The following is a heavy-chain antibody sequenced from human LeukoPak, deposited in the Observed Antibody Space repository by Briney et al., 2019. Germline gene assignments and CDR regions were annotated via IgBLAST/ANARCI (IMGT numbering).Heavy chain of an antibody. J-gene: IGHJ4*02. CDR3: AKRRDYCSGGSCYSLDY. Sequence: PGRSLRLSCAASGFRFSDYGMHWVRQAPGRGLEWVAVISSDGTKKAYADSVKGRFTISRDNSENTPYLQMSSLRAEDTAVYYCAKRRDYCSGGSCYSLDYWGQGTLVTVSS. CDR2: ISSDGTKK. D-gene: IGHD2-15*01. V-gene: IGHV3-30*18. CDR1: GFRFSDYG.